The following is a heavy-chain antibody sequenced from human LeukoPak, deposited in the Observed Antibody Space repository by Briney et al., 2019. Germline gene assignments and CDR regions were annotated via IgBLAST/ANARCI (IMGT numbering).Heavy chain of an antibody. D-gene: IGHD3-3*01. CDR3: AREERHYDFWSGLDV. J-gene: IGHJ6*04. CDR1: GGSISSYY. Sequence: SETLSLTCTVSGGSISSYYWSWIRQPPGKGLEWIGYIYYSGSTNYNPSLKSRVTISVDTSKNQFSLKLSSVTAADTAVYYCAREERHYDFWSGLDVWGKGTTVTVSS. CDR2: IYYSGST. V-gene: IGHV4-59*01.